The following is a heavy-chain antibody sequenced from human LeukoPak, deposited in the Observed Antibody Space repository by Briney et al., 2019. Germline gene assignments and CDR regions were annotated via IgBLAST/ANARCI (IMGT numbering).Heavy chain of an antibody. CDR2: MNPNSGNT. CDR1: GYTFTSYD. J-gene: IGHJ3*02. CDR3: ARVSSGWLSAFDI. Sequence: ASVKVSCKASGYTFTSYDINWVRQATGQGLEWMGWMNPNSGNTGYAQKFQGRVTMTRNTSISTAYMELSSLRSDDTAVYYCARVSSGWLSAFDIWGQGTMVTVSS. D-gene: IGHD6-19*01. V-gene: IGHV1-8*01.